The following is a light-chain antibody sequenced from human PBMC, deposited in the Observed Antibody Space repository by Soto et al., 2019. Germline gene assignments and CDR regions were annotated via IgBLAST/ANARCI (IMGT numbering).Light chain of an antibody. J-gene: IGKJ1*01. Sequence: EIVLTQSPGTLSLSPGERGTLSCRASQTVSSNFLAWYQQKPGQAPRLLIFDASTRATGIPDRFTGSGFGTDFTPTISRLETEDFAVYYCQFYGDPSKTFGQETNVQIK. CDR3: QFYGDPSKT. V-gene: IGKV3-20*01. CDR1: QTVSSNF. CDR2: DAS.